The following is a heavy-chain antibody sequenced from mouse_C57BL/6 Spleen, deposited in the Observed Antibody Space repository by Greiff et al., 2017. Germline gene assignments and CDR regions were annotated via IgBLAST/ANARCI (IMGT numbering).Heavy chain of an antibody. CDR1: GYTFTSYT. V-gene: IGHV1-4*01. Sequence: QVQLQQSGAELARPGASVKMSCKASGYTFTSYTMHWVKQRPGQGLEWIGYINPSSGYTKYNQKFKDKATLTADKSSSTAYMQLSSLTSEDSAVYYCARWGGNFYFDYWCQGTTRTVSS. CDR3: ARWGGNFYFDY. J-gene: IGHJ2*01. CDR2: INPSSGYT.